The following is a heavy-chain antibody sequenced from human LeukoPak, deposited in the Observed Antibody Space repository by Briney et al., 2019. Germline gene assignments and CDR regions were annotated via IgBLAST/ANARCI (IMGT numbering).Heavy chain of an antibody. Sequence: SETLSLTCTVSGGSISGSSYNWGWIRQPQGKGLEWIGNIYYRGSTQYNLSVKSRVTISVDTSKNQFSLKLSSVTAADTAVYYCARHAEDPDTALITGAFDIWGQGTMVTVSS. CDR1: GGSISGSSYN. CDR3: ARHAEDPDTALITGAFDI. V-gene: IGHV4-39*01. J-gene: IGHJ3*02. D-gene: IGHD5-18*01. CDR2: IYYRGST.